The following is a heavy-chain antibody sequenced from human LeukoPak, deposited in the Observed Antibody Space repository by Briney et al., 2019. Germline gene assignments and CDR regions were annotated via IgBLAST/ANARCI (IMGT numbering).Heavy chain of an antibody. CDR3: AKELRAYCSSTSCAYFQH. Sequence: QAGGSLRLSCAASGFTFDDYAMHWVRQAPGKGLEWVSLISWDGGSTYYADSVKGRFTISRDNSTNSLYLQMNSLRAEDTALYYCAKELRAYCSSTSCAYFQHWGQGTLVTVSS. CDR1: GFTFDDYA. J-gene: IGHJ1*01. V-gene: IGHV3-43D*03. CDR2: ISWDGGST. D-gene: IGHD2-2*01.